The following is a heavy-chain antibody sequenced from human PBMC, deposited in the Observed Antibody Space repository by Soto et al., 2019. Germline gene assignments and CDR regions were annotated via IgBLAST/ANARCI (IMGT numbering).Heavy chain of an antibody. CDR3: ARGGDDFWSGYYQYDY. D-gene: IGHD3-3*01. CDR1: GYTFTSDY. Sequence: ASAMVSCKASGYTFTSDYMHWVRQAPGQGREWMGIINPSGGSTSYAQKFQGRVTMTRDTSTSTVYMELSSLRSEDTAVYYFARGGDDFWSGYYQYDYWGQGTLVTVSS. J-gene: IGHJ4*02. V-gene: IGHV1-46*01. CDR2: INPSGGST.